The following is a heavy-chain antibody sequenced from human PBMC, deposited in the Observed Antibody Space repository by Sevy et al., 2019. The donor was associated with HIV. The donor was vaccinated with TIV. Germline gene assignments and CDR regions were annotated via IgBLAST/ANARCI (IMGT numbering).Heavy chain of an antibody. J-gene: IGHJ4*02. D-gene: IGHD2-2*02. Sequence: GESLKISCAASGFTFSSYWTSWVRQAPGKGLEWVATMKQDGSEKYYVDSVKGRFTISRDNAKHSLYLQMNSLRAEDTAVYYCVREGLGGFCYSLDCWGQGTLVTVSS. CDR1: GFTFSSYW. CDR3: VREGLGGFCYSLDC. V-gene: IGHV3-7*01. CDR2: MKQDGSEK.